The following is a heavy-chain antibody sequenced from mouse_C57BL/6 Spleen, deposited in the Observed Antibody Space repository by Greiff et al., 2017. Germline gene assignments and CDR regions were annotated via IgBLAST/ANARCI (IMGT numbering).Heavy chain of an antibody. CDR2: IYPSDSET. J-gene: IGHJ2*01. Sequence: QVQLQQSGAELVRPGSSVKLSCKASGYTFTSYWMDWVKQRPGQGLEWIGNIYPSDSETHYNQKFKDKATLTVDKSSSTAYMQLSSLTSEDSAVYYCARGGDYYGLDYWGQGTTLTVSS. CDR3: ARGGDYYGLDY. CDR1: GYTFTSYW. V-gene: IGHV1-61*01. D-gene: IGHD1-1*01.